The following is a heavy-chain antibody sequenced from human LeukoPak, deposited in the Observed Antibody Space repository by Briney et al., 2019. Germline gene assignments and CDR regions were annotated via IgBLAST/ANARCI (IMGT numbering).Heavy chain of an antibody. CDR1: GYTFTGYY. V-gene: IGHV1-2*06. D-gene: IGHD7-27*01. CDR3: APGPGWFDP. Sequence: ASVKASCKASGYTFTGYYMHWVRQAPGQGREWMGRINPNSGGTNYAQKFQGRVTMTRDTSISTAYMELNRLTSDDTAVYYCAPGPGWFDPWGQGTLVTVSS. J-gene: IGHJ5*02. CDR2: INPNSGGT.